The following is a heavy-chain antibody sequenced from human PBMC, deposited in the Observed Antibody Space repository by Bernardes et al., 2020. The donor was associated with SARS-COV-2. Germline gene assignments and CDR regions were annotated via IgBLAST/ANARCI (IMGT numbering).Heavy chain of an antibody. Sequence: GWSLFLSCAASGFTFSTYWMHWVRQAPGEGLVWVSRIDNDGRNTTYADSVKGRFTISRDNAKNTLYLRLNSLRAEDTAIYYCARSDFFDGRGYYVGRWGQGTRITVSS. CDR3: ARSDFFDGRGYYVGR. CDR1: GFTFSTYW. CDR2: IDNDGRNT. V-gene: IGHV3-74*01. D-gene: IGHD3-22*01. J-gene: IGHJ4*02.